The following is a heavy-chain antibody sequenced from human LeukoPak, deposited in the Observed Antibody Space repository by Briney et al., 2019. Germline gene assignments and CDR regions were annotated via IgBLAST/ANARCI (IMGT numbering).Heavy chain of an antibody. Sequence: ASVKVSCKASGYTSTSYAMHWVRQAPGQRLEWMGWINAGNGNTKYSQKFQGRVTITRDTSASTAYMELSSLRSEDTAVYYCARADLAYRGGDCDGIDYWGQGTLVTVSS. V-gene: IGHV1-3*01. CDR2: INAGNGNT. CDR1: GYTSTSYA. D-gene: IGHD2-21*02. J-gene: IGHJ4*02. CDR3: ARADLAYRGGDCDGIDY.